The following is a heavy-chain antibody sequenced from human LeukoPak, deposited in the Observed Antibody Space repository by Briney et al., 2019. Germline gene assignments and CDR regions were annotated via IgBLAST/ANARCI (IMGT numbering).Heavy chain of an antibody. J-gene: IGHJ4*02. D-gene: IGHD3-22*01. V-gene: IGHV3-30*18. CDR1: GFTFSHHA. CDR2: ISFDGTNK. Sequence: GGSLRLSCAASGFTFSHHAMHWVRQAPGKGLEWVAVISFDGTNKFYADSVKGRFTISRDNSKNAMYLQMNGLRAEDTAVYYCAKGGYYERPWYFDYWGQGTLVTVSS. CDR3: AKGGYYERPWYFDY.